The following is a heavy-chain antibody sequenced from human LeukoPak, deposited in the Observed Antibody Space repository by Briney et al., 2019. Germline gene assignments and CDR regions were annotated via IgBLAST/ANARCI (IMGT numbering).Heavy chain of an antibody. J-gene: IGHJ4*02. Sequence: GGSLRLSCAASGFIFRSYDMSWVRQAPGKGLEWVSEISGSGGSTYYADSVKGRFTISRDNSKNTLYLQMNSLRVEDTALYYCAKPGRSTTSGYWAQGTLVIVSS. D-gene: IGHD2/OR15-2a*01. V-gene: IGHV3-23*01. CDR3: AKPGRSTTSGY. CDR1: GFIFRSYD. CDR2: ISGSGGST.